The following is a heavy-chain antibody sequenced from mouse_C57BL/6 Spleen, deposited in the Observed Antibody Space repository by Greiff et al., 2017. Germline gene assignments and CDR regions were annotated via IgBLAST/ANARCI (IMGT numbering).Heavy chain of an antibody. J-gene: IGHJ2*01. D-gene: IGHD1-1*01. CDR3: ARSPLYYGSSYAYFEC. Sequence: EVQLQEPGPELVKPGASAQISCKASVHSFTDYNMNWVKQINGKILEWIGVMNSNFGTTSYNQNFMGKATLTVDQSSSTACMQLSSLTSEDSAVYYCARSPLYYGSSYAYFECWGQGSTLSVSS. CDR2: MNSNFGTT. V-gene: IGHV1-39*01. CDR1: VHSFTDYN.